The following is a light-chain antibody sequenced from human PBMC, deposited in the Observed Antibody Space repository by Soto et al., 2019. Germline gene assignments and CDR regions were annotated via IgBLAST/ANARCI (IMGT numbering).Light chain of an antibody. CDR1: DSNIGSNS. Sequence: QSVLTQPPSASGTPGQRVSITCSGSDSNIGSNSVHWYQQVPGMAPKLLVYKSDQRPSGVPDRFSGSKSVTSASRAISGLRAEDEAEDYGATWDDGLSGGLFGGGTQLTVL. V-gene: IGLV1-47*01. J-gene: IGLJ2*01. CDR2: KSD. CDR3: ATWDDGLSGGL.